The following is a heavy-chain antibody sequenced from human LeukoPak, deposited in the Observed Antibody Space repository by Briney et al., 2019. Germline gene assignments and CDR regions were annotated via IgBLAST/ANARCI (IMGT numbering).Heavy chain of an antibody. CDR3: ARWIAVAGTGTFDY. Sequence: SETLSLTCTVSGGSISSYYWSWIRQPPGKGLEWIGYIHYSGSTNYNPSLKSRVTISVDTSKNQFSLKLSSVTAADTAVYYCARWIAVAGTGTFDYWGQGTLVTVSS. J-gene: IGHJ4*02. D-gene: IGHD6-19*01. V-gene: IGHV4-59*08. CDR1: GGSISSYY. CDR2: IHYSGST.